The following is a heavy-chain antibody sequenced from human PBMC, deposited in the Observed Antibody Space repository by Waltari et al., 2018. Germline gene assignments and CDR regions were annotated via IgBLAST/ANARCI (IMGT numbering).Heavy chain of an antibody. V-gene: IGHV3-7*05. CDR3: ARGVGFVDGLVGATHPTEIDY. D-gene: IGHD1-26*01. J-gene: IGHJ4*02. CDR2: IKQDGSEK. CDR1: GFTFSSYW. Sequence: EVQLVESGGGLVQPGGSLRLSCAASGFTFSSYWMSWVRQAPGKGLEWVANIKQDGSEKYYVDSVKGRFTISRDNAKNSLYLQMNSLRAEDTAVYYCARGVGFVDGLVGATHPTEIDYWGQGTLVTVSS.